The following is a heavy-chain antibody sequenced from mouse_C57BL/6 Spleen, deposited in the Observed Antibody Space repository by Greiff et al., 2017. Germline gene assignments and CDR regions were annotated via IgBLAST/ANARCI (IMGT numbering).Heavy chain of an antibody. CDR2: ISDGGSYT. CDR3: AREDYYGSSYYFDY. V-gene: IGHV5-4*03. CDR1: GFTFSSYA. D-gene: IGHD1-1*01. J-gene: IGHJ2*01. Sequence: DVKLVESGGGLVKPGGSLKLSCAASGFTFSSYAMSWVRQTPEKRLEWVATISDGGSYTYYPENVKDRFTISRDNAKNNLYQHKSHLKSEDTSMYYCAREDYYGSSYYFDYWGQGTTLTVSS.